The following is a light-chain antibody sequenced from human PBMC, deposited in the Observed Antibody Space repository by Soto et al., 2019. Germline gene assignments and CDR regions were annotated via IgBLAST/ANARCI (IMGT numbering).Light chain of an antibody. V-gene: IGKV3-15*01. CDR3: QQYNNWPRAT. CDR2: GAS. Sequence: EIVMTRSPATLSVSPGERATLSCRASQTVSNSLAWYQQKPGQAPRLLIYGASTRATDIPARFSGSGSGTQFTLTISSLQSEDFGTYYCQQYNNWPRATFGGGTKVEIK. J-gene: IGKJ4*01. CDR1: QTVSNS.